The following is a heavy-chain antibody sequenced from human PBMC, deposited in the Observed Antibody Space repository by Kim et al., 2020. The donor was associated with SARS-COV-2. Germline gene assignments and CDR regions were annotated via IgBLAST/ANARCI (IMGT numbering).Heavy chain of an antibody. D-gene: IGHD3-22*01. J-gene: IGHJ4*02. Sequence: GRFTISRDNSKNTLYLQMNSLRAEDTAVYYCARDAEDYYDSSGYLMLLDYWGQGTLVTVSS. CDR3: ARDAEDYYDSSGYLMLLDY. V-gene: IGHV3-30*01.